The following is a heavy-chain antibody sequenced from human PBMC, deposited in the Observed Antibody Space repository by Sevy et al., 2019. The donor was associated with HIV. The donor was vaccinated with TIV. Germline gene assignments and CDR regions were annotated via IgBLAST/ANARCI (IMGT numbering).Heavy chain of an antibody. J-gene: IGHJ4*02. CDR1: GFIFSSYA. CDR3: ARDGVQWLVPARYYFDY. CDR2: ISYDGSNK. Sequence: GGSLRLSCAASGFIFSSYAIHWVRQAPGKGLEWVAVISYDGSNKYYADSVKGRFTISRDNSKNMLYVQMNSLRAEDTAVYYCARDGVQWLVPARYYFDYWGQGILVTVSS. D-gene: IGHD6-19*01. V-gene: IGHV3-30-3*01.